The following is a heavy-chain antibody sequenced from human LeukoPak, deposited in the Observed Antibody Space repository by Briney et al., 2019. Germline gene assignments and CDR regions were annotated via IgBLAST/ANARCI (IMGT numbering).Heavy chain of an antibody. CDR2: ISYDGSNK. V-gene: IGHV3-30*18. CDR3: AKDQPDTALDY. CDR1: GFTFSSYG. D-gene: IGHD5-18*01. J-gene: IGHJ4*02. Sequence: PGGSLRLSCAASGFTFSSYGMHWVRQAPGKGLEWVAVISYDGSNKYYADSVKGRFTISRDNSKNTLYLQMNSLRAEDTAVYYCAKDQPDTALDYWGQGTLVTVSS.